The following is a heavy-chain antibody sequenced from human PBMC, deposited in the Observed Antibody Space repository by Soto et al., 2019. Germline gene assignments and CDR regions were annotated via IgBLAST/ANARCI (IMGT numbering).Heavy chain of an antibody. Sequence: SETLSLTCAVSGGSISSGGYSWSWIRQPPGKGLEWIGYIYHSGSTYYNPSLKSRVTISVDRSKNQFSLKLSSVTAADTAVYYCARGFRSGWLSGLLPALARPYGMDVWGQGTTVTVSS. D-gene: IGHD3-22*01. CDR3: ARGFRSGWLSGLLPALARPYGMDV. J-gene: IGHJ6*02. V-gene: IGHV4-30-2*01. CDR1: GGSISSGGYS. CDR2: IYHSGST.